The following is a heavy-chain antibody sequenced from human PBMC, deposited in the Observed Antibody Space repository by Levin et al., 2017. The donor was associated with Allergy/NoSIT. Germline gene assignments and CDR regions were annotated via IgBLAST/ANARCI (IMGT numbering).Heavy chain of an antibody. D-gene: IGHD2-15*01. J-gene: IGHJ4*02. CDR3: AHNIGRCSGDTCDDYFDY. CDR2: IYWDDDK. CDR1: GFSLSTSGVG. Sequence: SGPTLVKPTQTLTLTCTFSGFSLSTSGVGVGWIRQPPGKALEWLALIYWDDDKRYSPSLKSRLTITKDTSRNQVVLTMTNMDPVDTATYYCAHNIGRCSGDTCDDYFDYWGQGTLVTVSS. V-gene: IGHV2-5*02.